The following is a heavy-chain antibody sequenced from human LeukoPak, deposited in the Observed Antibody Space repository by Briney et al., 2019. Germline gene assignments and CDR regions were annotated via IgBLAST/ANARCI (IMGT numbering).Heavy chain of an antibody. CDR3: ARSVVTLYWYFDL. CDR1: GGSISGYY. CDR2: IYYSGST. Sequence: PSETLSLTCTVSGGSISGYYYNWIRQPPGKGLEWIGYIYYSGSTNYNPSLKSRVTISLDTSKNQFSLKLSSVTTADTAVYYCARSVVTLYWYFDLWGRGTRVTVSS. V-gene: IGHV4-59*01. J-gene: IGHJ2*01. D-gene: IGHD4-23*01.